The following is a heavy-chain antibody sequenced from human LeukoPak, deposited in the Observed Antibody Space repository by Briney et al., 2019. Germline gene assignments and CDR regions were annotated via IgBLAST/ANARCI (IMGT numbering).Heavy chain of an antibody. J-gene: IGHJ4*02. Sequence: RGSLCPSPAASGFTFSSFATRWVRQAPGKGLEWVSAVSGSGGSTYYADSVKGRFTISRDNSKNTLYLQMISLRAEDTAVYYCAKWINARDRGVFDYWGQGTLVTVSS. D-gene: IGHD2-2*03. CDR1: GFTFSSFA. CDR3: AKWINARDRGVFDY. CDR2: VSGSGGST. V-gene: IGHV3-23*01.